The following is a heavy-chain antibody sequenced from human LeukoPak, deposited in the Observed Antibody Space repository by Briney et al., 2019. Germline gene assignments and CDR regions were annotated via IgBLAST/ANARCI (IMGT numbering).Heavy chain of an antibody. CDR3: ASVEMATSSYYYGMDV. CDR1: GFTFSSYS. V-gene: IGHV4-30-2*01. J-gene: IGHJ6*02. Sequence: LRLSCATSGFTFSSYSVSWIRQPPGKGLEWIGYIYHSGSTYYNPSLKSRVTISVDRSKNQFSLKLSSVTAADTAVYYCASVEMATSSYYYGMDVWGQGTTVTVSS. CDR2: IYHSGST. D-gene: IGHD5-24*01.